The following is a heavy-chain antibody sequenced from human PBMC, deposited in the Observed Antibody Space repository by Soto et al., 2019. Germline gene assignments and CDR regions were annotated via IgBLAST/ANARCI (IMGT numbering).Heavy chain of an antibody. Sequence: QVQLVQSGAEVKEPGSSVKVSCKASGDLFNNHAFNWVRQAPGQGLEWMGRISPLFSTTNYAQKFQGRVTIGADELTTFVYLEVNNLESDDSAIYYCAASSAIAAAGYFKFWGQGTLVTVSP. CDR1: GDLFNNHA. CDR3: AASSAIAAAGYFKF. CDR2: ISPLFSTT. V-gene: IGHV1-69*01. J-gene: IGHJ4*02. D-gene: IGHD6-13*01.